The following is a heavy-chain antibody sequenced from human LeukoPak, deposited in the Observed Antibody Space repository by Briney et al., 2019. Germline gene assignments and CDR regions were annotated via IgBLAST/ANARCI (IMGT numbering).Heavy chain of an antibody. D-gene: IGHD6-6*01. CDR3: ARDSSGPWFDP. CDR1: GFIFNNYI. V-gene: IGHV3-21*01. Sequence: GGSLRLSCAVPGFIFNNYIMKWVRQAPGKGLEWVSSITGSGSFVYYADSVKGRFTISRDNAKNSLFLQMNGLRAEDTAVYYCARDSSGPWFDPWGQGTLVTVSS. J-gene: IGHJ5*02. CDR2: ITGSGSFV.